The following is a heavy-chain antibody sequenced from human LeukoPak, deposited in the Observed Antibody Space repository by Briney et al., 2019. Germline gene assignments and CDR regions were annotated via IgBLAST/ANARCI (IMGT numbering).Heavy chain of an antibody. Sequence: GGSLRLSCTASGFTFGDYAMSWFRQAPGKGLEWVGFIRSKAYGGTTEYAASVKGRFTIQRDDSKSIAYLQMNSLKTEDTAVYYCARAGRWEGRPHAFDIWGQGTMVTVSS. D-gene: IGHD1-26*01. V-gene: IGHV3-49*03. J-gene: IGHJ3*02. CDR3: ARAGRWEGRPHAFDI. CDR2: IRSKAYGGTT. CDR1: GFTFGDYA.